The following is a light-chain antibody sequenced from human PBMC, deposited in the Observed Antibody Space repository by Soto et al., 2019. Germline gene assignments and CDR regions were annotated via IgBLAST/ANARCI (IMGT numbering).Light chain of an antibody. J-gene: IGKJ5*01. CDR2: GAS. Sequence: EIVLAQSPGTLSLSPGERATLSCRASQSVSSNFLAWYQQKPGQAPRLLIYGASSRATGIPDRFSGSGSGADFTLSISRLEPEDFAVYYCQQYGSSPPTFGQGTRLEIK. V-gene: IGKV3-20*01. CDR3: QQYGSSPPT. CDR1: QSVSSNF.